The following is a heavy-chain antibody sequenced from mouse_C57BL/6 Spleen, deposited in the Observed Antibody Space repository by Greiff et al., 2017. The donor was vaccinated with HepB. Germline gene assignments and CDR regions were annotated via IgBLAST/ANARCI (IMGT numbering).Heavy chain of an antibody. CDR3: ARSGVTLSAMDY. Sequence: VQLQQSGAELVRPGTSVKVSCKASGYAFTNYLIEWVKQRPGQGLEWIGVINPGSGGTNYNEKFKGKATLTADKSSSTAYMQLSSLTSEDSAVYFCARSGVTLSAMDYWGQGTSVTVSS. V-gene: IGHV1-54*01. D-gene: IGHD2-2*01. CDR1: GYAFTNYL. CDR2: INPGSGGT. J-gene: IGHJ4*01.